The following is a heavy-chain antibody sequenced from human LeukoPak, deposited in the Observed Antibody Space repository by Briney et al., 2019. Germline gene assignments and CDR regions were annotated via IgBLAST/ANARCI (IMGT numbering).Heavy chain of an antibody. CDR2: ISGSGGST. Sequence: GGSLRLSCAASGFIFSSYAMSWVRQAPGKGLEWVSAISGSGGSTNYADSVKGRFTISRDNSKNTLYLQMDSLRADDTAEYYCAKVLRSLYFDLWGRGTLSLSPQ. V-gene: IGHV3-23*01. CDR3: AKVLRSLYFDL. J-gene: IGHJ2*01. CDR1: GFIFSSYA.